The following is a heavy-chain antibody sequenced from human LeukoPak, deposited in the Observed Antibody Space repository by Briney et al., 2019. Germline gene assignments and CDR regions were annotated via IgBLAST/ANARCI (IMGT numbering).Heavy chain of an antibody. D-gene: IGHD2-2*01. J-gene: IGHJ6*02. CDR3: AREKVRQSGMDV. CDR1: GYTFTGYY. Sequence: GASVKVSCKASGYTFTGYYMHWVRQAPGQGLGWMGRINPNSGGTNYAQKFQGRVTMTRGTSISTAYMELTRLRSDDTAVYYCAREKVRQSGMDVWGQGTTVTVSS. V-gene: IGHV1-2*06. CDR2: INPNSGGT.